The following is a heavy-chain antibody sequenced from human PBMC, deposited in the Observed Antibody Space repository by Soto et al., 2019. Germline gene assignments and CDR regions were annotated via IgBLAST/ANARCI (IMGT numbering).Heavy chain of an antibody. V-gene: IGHV1-69*06. J-gene: IGHJ4*02. Sequence: QVQLVQSGAEVKKPGSSVKVSCKASGGTFSSYAIRWVRQAPGQGLEWMGGIIPIFGTANYAQKFQGRVTITADKSTSTAYMELSSLRSEDTAVYYCARGGNVATGTTFYFDYWGQGTLVTVSS. CDR1: GGTFSSYA. CDR2: IIPIFGTA. CDR3: ARGGNVATGTTFYFDY. D-gene: IGHD1-1*01.